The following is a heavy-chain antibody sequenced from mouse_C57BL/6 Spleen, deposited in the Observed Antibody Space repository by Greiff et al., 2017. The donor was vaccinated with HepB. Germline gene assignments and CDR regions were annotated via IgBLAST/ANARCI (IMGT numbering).Heavy chain of an antibody. CDR2: ISSGSSTI. CDR1: GFTFSDYG. V-gene: IGHV5-17*01. J-gene: IGHJ4*01. D-gene: IGHD4-1*01. CDR3: ARGDLGAMDY. Sequence: EVKLVESGGGLVKPGGSLKLSCAASGFTFSDYGMHWVRQAPEKGLEWVAYISSGSSTIYYADTVKGRFTISRDNAKNTLFLQMTSLRSEDTAMYYCARGDLGAMDYWGQGTSVTVSS.